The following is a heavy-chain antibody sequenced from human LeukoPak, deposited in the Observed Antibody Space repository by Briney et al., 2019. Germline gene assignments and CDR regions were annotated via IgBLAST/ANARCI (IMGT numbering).Heavy chain of an antibody. CDR1: GGSFSGYY. D-gene: IGHD6-6*01. V-gene: IGHV4-34*01. J-gene: IGHJ4*02. Sequence: SSETLSLTCAVYGGSFSGYYWSWIRQPPGKGLEWIGSIYYSGSTYYNPSLKSRVTISVDTSKNQFSLKLSSVTAADTAVYYCARGIAARARGVFDYWGQGTLVTVSS. CDR3: ARGIAARARGVFDY. CDR2: IYYSGST.